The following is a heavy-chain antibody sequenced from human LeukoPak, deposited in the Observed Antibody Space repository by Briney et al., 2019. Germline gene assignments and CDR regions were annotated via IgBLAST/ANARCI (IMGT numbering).Heavy chain of an antibody. D-gene: IGHD5-18*01. CDR3: ARSRGYSYGTTFLDY. V-gene: IGHV4-59*08. Sequence: SETLSLTCTVSGGSISTYYWSWIRQPPGKGLEWIGYIYYSGSINYNPSLKSRVTISVDTSKNQFSLKLISVTAADTAVYYCARSRGYSYGTTFLDYWGQGTLVTVSS. J-gene: IGHJ4*02. CDR2: IYYSGSI. CDR1: GGSISTYY.